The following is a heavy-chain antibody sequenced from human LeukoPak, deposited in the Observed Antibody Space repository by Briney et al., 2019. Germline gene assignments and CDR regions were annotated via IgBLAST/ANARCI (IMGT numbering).Heavy chain of an antibody. Sequence: LSLTCAVYGGSFSDYWWTWIRQAPGKGLEWVSYISSSGSTIYYADSVKGRFTISRDNAKNSLYLQMNSLRAEDTAVYYCAELGITMIGGVWGKGTTVTISS. CDR3: AELGITMIGGV. V-gene: IGHV3-11*04. CDR2: ISSSGSTI. J-gene: IGHJ6*04. CDR1: GGSFSDYW. D-gene: IGHD3-10*02.